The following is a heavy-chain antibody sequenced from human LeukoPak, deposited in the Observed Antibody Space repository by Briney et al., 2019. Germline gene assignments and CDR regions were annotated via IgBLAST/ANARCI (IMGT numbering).Heavy chain of an antibody. Sequence: GGSLRLSCAASGFTFSTYWMTWIRQAPGKGLEWVANIKEDGGEKNYVDSVKGRFTISRDNAKNSLYLQMNSLGAEDTAVYYCARWVHWYFDLWGRGTLVTVSS. D-gene: IGHD4/OR15-4a*01. CDR1: GFTFSTYW. CDR3: ARWVHWYFDL. V-gene: IGHV3-7*01. J-gene: IGHJ2*01. CDR2: IKEDGGEK.